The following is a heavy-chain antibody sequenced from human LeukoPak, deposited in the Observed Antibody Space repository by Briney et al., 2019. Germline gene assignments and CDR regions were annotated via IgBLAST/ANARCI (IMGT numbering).Heavy chain of an antibody. CDR1: GFTFSNFG. J-gene: IGHJ4*02. Sequence: GGSLRLSCAASGFTFSNFGMYWVRQAPGKGLEWVAFIRSDGSNKYYADSVKGRFTISRDNSKNTLYLQMNSLRAEDTAVYYCAKGNRYDYVWGTYRPNDYWGQGTLVTVSS. D-gene: IGHD3-16*02. CDR3: AKGNRYDYVWGTYRPNDY. V-gene: IGHV3-30*02. CDR2: IRSDGSNK.